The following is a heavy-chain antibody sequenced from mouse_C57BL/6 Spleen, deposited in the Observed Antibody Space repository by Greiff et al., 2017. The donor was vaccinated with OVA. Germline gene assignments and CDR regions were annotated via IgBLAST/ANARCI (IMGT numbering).Heavy chain of an antibody. V-gene: IGHV1-52*01. CDR2: IDPSDSET. D-gene: IGHD1-1*01. Sequence: QVQLQQPGAELVRPGSSVKLSCKASGYTFTSYWMHWVKQRPIQGLEWIGNIDPSDSETHYNQKFKDKATLTVDKSSSTAYMQLSSLTSEDSAVYYCASIYYYGSSLAYWGQGTLVTVSA. CDR1: GYTFTSYW. CDR3: ASIYYYGSSLAY. J-gene: IGHJ3*01.